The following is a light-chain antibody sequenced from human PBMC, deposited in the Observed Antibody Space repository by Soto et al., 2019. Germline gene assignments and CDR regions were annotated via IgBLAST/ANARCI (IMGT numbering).Light chain of an antibody. V-gene: IGKV1-5*01. Sequence: DIQMTQSPSTLSASVGDRVTITCRASQSISSWLAWYQQKPGKAPKLLIYDAFSLGSGVPSRFSGSGSGTEFTLTISSLQPDDFATYYCQQYNSYSKWTFGQGTKVEIK. CDR3: QQYNSYSKWT. J-gene: IGKJ1*01. CDR2: DAF. CDR1: QSISSW.